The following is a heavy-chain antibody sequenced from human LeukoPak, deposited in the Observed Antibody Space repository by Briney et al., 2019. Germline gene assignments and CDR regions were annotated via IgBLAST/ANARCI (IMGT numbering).Heavy chain of an antibody. D-gene: IGHD3-22*01. V-gene: IGHV3-48*03. CDR3: ARGAPIVMAY. CDR2: ISSSGSTI. J-gene: IGHJ4*02. CDR1: GFTFSSYE. Sequence: GGSLRLSCAASGFTFSSYEMNWVRQAPGKGLEWVSYISSSGSTIYYADSVKGRFTISRDNSKNTLYLQMNSLRAEDTAVYYCARGAPIVMAYWGQGTLVTVSS.